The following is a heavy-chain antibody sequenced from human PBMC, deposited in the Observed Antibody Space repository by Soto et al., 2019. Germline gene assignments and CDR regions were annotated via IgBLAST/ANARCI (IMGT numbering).Heavy chain of an antibody. CDR2: ISYDGSNK. CDR1: GFTFSSYA. J-gene: IGHJ4*02. D-gene: IGHD3-16*01. V-gene: IGHV3-30-3*01. CDR3: ARAYEGDYFDY. Sequence: QVQLVESGGGVVQPGRSLRLSCAASGFTFSSYAMHWVRQAPGKGPEWVAVISYDGSNKYYADSVKGRFTISRDNSKNTLYLQMNSLRAEDTAVYYCARAYEGDYFDYWGQGTLVTVSS.